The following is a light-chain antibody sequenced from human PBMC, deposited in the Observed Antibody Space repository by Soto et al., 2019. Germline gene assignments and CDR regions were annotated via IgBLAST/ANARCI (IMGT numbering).Light chain of an antibody. V-gene: IGLV2-14*01. CDR2: DVS. Sequence: QSALTQPASVSGSPGQSITISCTGTSSDVGGYNYVSRYQQHPGKAPKLMIYDVSNRPSGVSNRFSGSKSGNTASLTISGLQAEDEADYYCSSYTSSITHVFGGGTKLTVL. J-gene: IGLJ2*01. CDR1: SSDVGGYNY. CDR3: SSYTSSITHV.